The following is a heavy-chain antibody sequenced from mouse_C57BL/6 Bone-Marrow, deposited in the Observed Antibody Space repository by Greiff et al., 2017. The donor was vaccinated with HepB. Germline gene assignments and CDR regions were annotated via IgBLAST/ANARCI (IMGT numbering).Heavy chain of an antibody. CDR2: FHPYNDDT. CDR3: ARRGNYFYWYFDV. J-gene: IGHJ1*03. D-gene: IGHD2-1*01. Sequence: VKLVESGAELVKPGASVKMSCKASGYTFTTYPIEWMKQNHGKSLEWIGNFHPYNDDTKYNEKFKGKATLTVEKSSSTVYLELSRLTSDDSAVYYCARRGNYFYWYFDVWGTGTTVTVSS. CDR1: GYTFTTYP. V-gene: IGHV1-47*01.